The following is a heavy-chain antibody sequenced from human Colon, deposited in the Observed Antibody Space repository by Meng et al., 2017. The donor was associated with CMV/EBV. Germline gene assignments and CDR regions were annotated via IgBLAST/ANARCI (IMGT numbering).Heavy chain of an antibody. D-gene: IGHD5-18*01. CDR1: GYTFTGYY. CDR2: ISTSGRDI. CDR3: VRHLEAGRNGYSEPF. V-gene: IGHV3-21*01. Sequence: SCKASGYTFTGYYMHWVRQAPGKGLEWVSSISTSGRDIYYADSVKGRFTLSRDNAKNSLYLQMDSLRADDTAVYYCVRHLEAGRNGYSEPFWGQGTLVTVSS. J-gene: IGHJ1*01.